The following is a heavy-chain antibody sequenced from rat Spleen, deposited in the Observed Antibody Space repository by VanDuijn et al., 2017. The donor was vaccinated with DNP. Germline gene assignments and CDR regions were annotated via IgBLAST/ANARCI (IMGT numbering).Heavy chain of an antibody. CDR2: IQSGGST. D-gene: IGHD1-3*01. J-gene: IGHJ4*01. CDR1: GFSLTTFP. Sequence: QVQLKESGPGLVQPSQTLSLACTVSGFSLTTFPVHWVRQPPGKGLEWMGRIQSGGSTDYNSALKSRLSISRDTSKSQVFLKMNSVQTEDTAMYFCARALATVVPTGAMDAWGQGTSVTVSS. V-gene: IGHV2-27*01. CDR3: ARALATVVPTGAMDA.